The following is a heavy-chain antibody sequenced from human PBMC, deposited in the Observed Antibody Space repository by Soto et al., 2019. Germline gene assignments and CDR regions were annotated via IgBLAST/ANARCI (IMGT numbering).Heavy chain of an antibody. CDR3: ARDRGLLAVRAPGLNWFDP. J-gene: IGHJ5*02. CDR1: GESVSTNSAT. V-gene: IGHV6-1*01. Sequence: SQTLSLTCVISGESVSTNSATWDWIRQSPSRGLEWLGRTYYRSKWYNDYAVSVKSRITINPDTSKNQFSLQLNSVTPEDTAVYYCARDRGLLAVRAPGLNWFDPWGQGTLVTVSS. CDR2: TYYRSKWYN. D-gene: IGHD3-10*01.